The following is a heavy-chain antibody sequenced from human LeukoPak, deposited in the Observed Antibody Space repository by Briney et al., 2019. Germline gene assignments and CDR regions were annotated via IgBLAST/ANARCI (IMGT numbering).Heavy chain of an antibody. CDR3: AGLGGDYLFDY. CDR1: GGSISSGGYY. D-gene: IGHD4-17*01. Sequence: SETLSLTCAVSGGSISSGGYYWSWIRQPPGKGLEWIGYIYYSGSTNYNPSLKSRVTISVDTSKNQFSLKLSSVTAADTAVYYCAGLGGDYLFDYWGQGTLVTVSS. J-gene: IGHJ4*02. CDR2: IYYSGST. V-gene: IGHV4-61*08.